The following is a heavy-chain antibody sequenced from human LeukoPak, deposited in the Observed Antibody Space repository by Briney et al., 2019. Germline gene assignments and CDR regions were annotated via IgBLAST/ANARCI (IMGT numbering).Heavy chain of an antibody. Sequence: GGSLRLSCAASGFTFSSYAMHWVRQARGKGLEWVAVILYDGSNKYYADSVKGRFTISRDNAMNSVYLQMDSLRAEDTAVYYCARAKRNGFDIWGQGTMVTVSS. CDR2: ILYDGSNK. CDR1: GFTFSSYA. CDR3: ARAKRNGFDI. V-gene: IGHV3-30*04. J-gene: IGHJ3*02.